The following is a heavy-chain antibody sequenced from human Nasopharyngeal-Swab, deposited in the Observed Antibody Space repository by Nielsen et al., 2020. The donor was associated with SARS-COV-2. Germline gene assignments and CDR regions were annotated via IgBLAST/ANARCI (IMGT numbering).Heavy chain of an antibody. J-gene: IGHJ3*01. CDR2: INPNSGGT. D-gene: IGHD5-18*01. CDR3: ATSRAYTGAGSYGDALDV. CDR1: GYTFTAYY. V-gene: IGHV1-2*06. Sequence: ASVKVSCKASGYTFTAYYMHWVRQAPGQGLEWMGRINPNSGGTNYAQKFQGRVTMTRDTSVSTAHMELSRLRSDDTAVYYCATSRAYTGAGSYGDALDVWGQGTMVTVSS.